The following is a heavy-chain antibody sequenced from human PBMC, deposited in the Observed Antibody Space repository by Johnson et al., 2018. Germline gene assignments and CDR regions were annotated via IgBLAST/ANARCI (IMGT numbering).Heavy chain of an antibody. J-gene: IGHJ6*02. V-gene: IGHV3-15*01. CDR2: IKSKTDGGTT. CDR3: TRENYYYGMDV. CDR1: GFTFSNAW. Sequence: EVQLVETGGGVVQPGGSLRLSCAASGFTFSNAWMTWVRQAPGKGLEWVGRIKSKTDGGTTDYAASVKGRFTISRDDSNYMLYLKKKSLKTEDTAVYFCTRENYYYGMDVWGRGTPVTVSS.